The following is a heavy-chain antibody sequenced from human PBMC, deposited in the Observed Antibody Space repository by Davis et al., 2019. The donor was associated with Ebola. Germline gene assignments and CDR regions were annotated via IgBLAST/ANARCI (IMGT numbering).Heavy chain of an antibody. CDR2: ISGSGGRT. D-gene: IGHD2-8*02. Sequence: PGGSLRLSCAASEFTFRSYAMTWVRQAPGKGLEWVSSISGSGGRTFHADSVKGRFTISRDDSKSTLYLQMDSLRAEDTALYYCAKDLFWWSASDVWGQGTTVTVSS. CDR3: AKDLFWWSASDV. CDR1: EFTFRSYA. J-gene: IGHJ6*02. V-gene: IGHV3-23*01.